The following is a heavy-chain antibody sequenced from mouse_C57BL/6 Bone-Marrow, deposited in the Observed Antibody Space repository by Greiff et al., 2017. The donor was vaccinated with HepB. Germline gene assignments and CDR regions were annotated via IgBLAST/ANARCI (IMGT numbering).Heavy chain of an antibody. V-gene: IGHV7-4*01. CDR1: GFVFIDYS. D-gene: IGHD1-1*01. CDR3: VNAVSSGSSYTWFAY. J-gene: IGHJ3*01. CDR2: IRNKVNGYTT. Sequence: EVQLVESGGGLVQPGSSLRLSCAASGFVFIDYSMSWVRQLPGKAPEWLALIRNKVNGYTTDYSASVKGRFTISRDNSQTILYLQMHTLRAEDSATYYWVNAVSSGSSYTWFAYWGQGTLVTVSA.